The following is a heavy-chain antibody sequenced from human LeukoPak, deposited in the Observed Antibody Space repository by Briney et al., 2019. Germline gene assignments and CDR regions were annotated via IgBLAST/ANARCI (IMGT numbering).Heavy chain of an antibody. J-gene: IGHJ4*02. CDR3: ARGGGYASPIGY. V-gene: IGHV4-59*01. D-gene: IGHD5-12*01. CDR2: IYHSGST. CDR1: GGSISTYY. Sequence: PSETLSLTCTLSGGSISTYYWSWIRQPPGKGLEWIGYIYHSGSTNYNPSLKSRVTMSVDTSKNQFSLKLSSVAAADTAVYYCARGGGYASPIGYWGQGALVTVSS.